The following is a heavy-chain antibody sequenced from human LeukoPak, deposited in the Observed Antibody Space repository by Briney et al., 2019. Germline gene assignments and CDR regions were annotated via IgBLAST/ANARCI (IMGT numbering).Heavy chain of an antibody. V-gene: IGHV5-51*03. CDR1: GYSFTSYW. Sequence: KPGESLKISCKGSGYSFTSYWIGWVRQMPGKGLEWMGIIYPGDSDTRYSPSFQGQVTISADKSISTAYLQWSSLKASDTAMYYCARPFHYDSSGFEAFDIWGQGTMVTVSS. J-gene: IGHJ3*02. CDR2: IYPGDSDT. D-gene: IGHD3-22*01. CDR3: ARPFHYDSSGFEAFDI.